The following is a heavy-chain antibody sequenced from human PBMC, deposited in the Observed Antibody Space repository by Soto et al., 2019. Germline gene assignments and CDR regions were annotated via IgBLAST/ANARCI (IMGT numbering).Heavy chain of an antibody. J-gene: IGHJ3*02. D-gene: IGHD6-25*01. CDR3: AIGHAAEIHSAFFI. CDR2: ISSDGSRE. Sequence: QVQLVESGGGVVQPGRSLRVSCEVSGFTFSSYGMHWVRQAPGKGLEWVGAISSDGSRESYGDSVKGRFTISRDNPKNTLYLQMNSLRGDDTAVYYCAIGHAAEIHSAFFIWGQGTVVTVSS. V-gene: IGHV3-30*03. CDR1: GFTFSSYG.